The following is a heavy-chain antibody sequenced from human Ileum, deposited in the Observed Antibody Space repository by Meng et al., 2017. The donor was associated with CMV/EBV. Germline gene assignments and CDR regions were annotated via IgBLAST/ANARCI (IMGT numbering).Heavy chain of an antibody. CDR3: AREGSCSATACYGLGFDY. Sequence: GESLKISCAASGFIFSSYEMNWVRQAPGKGLEWVSYISSSGSTIYYADSVKGRFTMSRDNAKIALFLQMNSLRAEDTAVYYCAREGSCSATACYGLGFDYWGQGTLVTVSS. V-gene: IGHV3-48*03. CDR2: ISSSGSTI. CDR1: GFIFSSYE. J-gene: IGHJ4*02. D-gene: IGHD2-2*01.